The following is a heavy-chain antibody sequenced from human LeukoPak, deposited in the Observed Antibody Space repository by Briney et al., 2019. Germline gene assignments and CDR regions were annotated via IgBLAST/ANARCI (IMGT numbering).Heavy chain of an antibody. CDR2: ISAYNGNT. V-gene: IGHV1-18*01. D-gene: IGHD3-10*01. Sequence: ASVKVSCKASGYTFTSYGISWVRQAPGQGLEWMGWISAYNGNTNYAQKLQGRVTMTTDTSTSTAYMELRSLRSDDTAVYYCARQKDYYYGSGSKFDYWGQGTLVTVPS. CDR3: ARQKDYYYGSGSKFDY. CDR1: GYTFTSYG. J-gene: IGHJ4*02.